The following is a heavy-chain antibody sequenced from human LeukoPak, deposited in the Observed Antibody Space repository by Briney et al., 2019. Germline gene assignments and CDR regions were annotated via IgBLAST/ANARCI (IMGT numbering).Heavy chain of an antibody. CDR3: ARDASSSSWTKYYYYYGMDV. Sequence: GASLRLSCGASGYTFSSNYMSWVRQAPGQGLEWVAGIYSGGSTYYANAVKDKFTISRDNSKNTLYLQMNNLRAEDTAVYYCARDASSSSWTKYYYYYGMDVSGQGTTATVS. J-gene: IGHJ6*02. CDR1: GYTFSSNY. V-gene: IGHV3-66*01. D-gene: IGHD6-13*01. CDR2: IYSGGST.